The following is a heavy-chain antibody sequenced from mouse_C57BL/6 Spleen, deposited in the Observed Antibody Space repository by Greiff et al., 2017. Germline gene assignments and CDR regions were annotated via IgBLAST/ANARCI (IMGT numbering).Heavy chain of an antibody. CDR3: ARGHRGAFDY. CDR2: IDPSDSYT. V-gene: IGHV1-59*01. D-gene: IGHD3-1*01. CDR1: GYTFTSYW. Sequence: QVQLQQPGAELVRPGTSVKLSCKASGYTFTSYWMHWVKQRPGQGLEWIGVIDPSDSYTNYNQKFKGQATLTVDTSSSTAYMQLSSLTSVDSAVYYCARGHRGAFDYWGQGITLTASS. J-gene: IGHJ2*01.